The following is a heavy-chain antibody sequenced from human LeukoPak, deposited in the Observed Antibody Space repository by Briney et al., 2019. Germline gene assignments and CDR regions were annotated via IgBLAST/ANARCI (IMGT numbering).Heavy chain of an antibody. D-gene: IGHD5-18*01. Sequence: GGSLRLSCAASGFTFSSYAMSWVRQAPGKGLEWVSAISGSGGNTYYEDSVKGRFTISRDNSKNTLYLQMNSLRAEDTAVYYCAKDLGYSYGRYYFDYWGQGTLVTVSS. CDR3: AKDLGYSYGRYYFDY. J-gene: IGHJ4*02. V-gene: IGHV3-23*01. CDR1: GFTFSSYA. CDR2: ISGSGGNT.